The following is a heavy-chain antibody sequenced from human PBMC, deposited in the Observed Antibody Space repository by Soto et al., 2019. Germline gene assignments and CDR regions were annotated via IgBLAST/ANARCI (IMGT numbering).Heavy chain of an antibody. Sequence: SVKVSCKASGGTFSSYAISWVRQAPGQGLEWMGGIIPIFGTANYAQKFQGRVTITADESTSTAYMELSSLRSEDTAVYYCARDESGYSGPNYWGQGTLVTVS. CDR2: IIPIFGTA. CDR3: ARDESGYSGPNY. J-gene: IGHJ4*02. V-gene: IGHV1-69*13. CDR1: GGTFSSYA. D-gene: IGHD5-12*01.